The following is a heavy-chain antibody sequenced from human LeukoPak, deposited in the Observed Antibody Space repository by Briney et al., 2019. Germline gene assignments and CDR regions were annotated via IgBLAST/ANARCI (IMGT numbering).Heavy chain of an antibody. CDR3: ASFEWLQLRYYYMDV. D-gene: IGHD5-12*01. Sequence: GGSLRLSCAASGFTFSSYGMHWVRQAPGKGLEWVAFIRYDGSNKYYADSVKGRFTISRDNSKNTLYLQMNSLRAEDTAVYYCASFEWLQLRYYYMDVWGKGTTVTVSS. CDR1: GFTFSSYG. V-gene: IGHV3-30*02. CDR2: IRYDGSNK. J-gene: IGHJ6*03.